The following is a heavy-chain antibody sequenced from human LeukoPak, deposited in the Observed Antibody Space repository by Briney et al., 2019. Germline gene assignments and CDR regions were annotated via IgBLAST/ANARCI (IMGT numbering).Heavy chain of an antibody. CDR2: IYYSGST. Sequence: SETLSLTCTVSGGSISSGDYYWSWIRQPPGKGLEWIGYIYYSGSTYYNPSLKSRVTISVDTSKNQFSLKLSSVTAADTAVYYCAREGLVRTFDIWSQGTMVTVSS. CDR3: AREGLVRTFDI. J-gene: IGHJ3*02. D-gene: IGHD2-21*01. CDR1: GGSISSGDYY. V-gene: IGHV4-30-4*08.